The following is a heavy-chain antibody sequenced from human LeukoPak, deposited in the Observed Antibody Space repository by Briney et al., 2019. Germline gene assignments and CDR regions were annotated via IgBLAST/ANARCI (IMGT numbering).Heavy chain of an antibody. J-gene: IGHJ4*02. V-gene: IGHV4-39*07. CDR1: GGSISSSIYY. D-gene: IGHD5-18*01. CDR2: IFYSGST. Sequence: SETLSLTCTVSGGSISSSIYYWGWIRQPPGKGLEWIGSIFYSGSTYYNPSLKSRVTISVDTSKNQLSLKLRSVTAADTAVYYCARAPIQLWLHVPGFDYWGQGTLVTVSS. CDR3: ARAPIQLWLHVPGFDY.